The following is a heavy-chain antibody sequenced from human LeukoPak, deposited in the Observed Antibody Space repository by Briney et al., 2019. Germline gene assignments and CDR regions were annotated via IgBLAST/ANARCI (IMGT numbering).Heavy chain of an antibody. CDR2: ITGNGVTT. CDR1: GFTFSSYA. D-gene: IGHD6-19*01. CDR3: ARVSSGWTSGY. Sequence: GGSLRLSCAASGFTFSSYAMSWVRQAPGKGLTWVTGITGNGVTTYYADSVKGRFTISRDNSKNTLYLQMNSLRAEDTAVYYCARVSSGWTSGYWGQGTLVTVSS. J-gene: IGHJ4*02. V-gene: IGHV3-23*01.